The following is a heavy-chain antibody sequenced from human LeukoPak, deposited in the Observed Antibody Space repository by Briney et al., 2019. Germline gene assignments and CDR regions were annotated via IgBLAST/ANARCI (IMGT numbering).Heavy chain of an antibody. CDR1: GGSVSSNSVD. V-gene: IGHV6-1*01. D-gene: IGHD1-7*01. J-gene: IGHJ4*02. CDR3: ARAQNYAFEY. Sequence: SQTLSLTCAISGGSVSSNSVDWNWIRQSPSRGLEWLGRTYYRSKWLNDYAVSVKSRITVNADTSKNQFSLQLSSVTPEDTAVYYCARAQNYAFEYWGLGTLDTVSS. CDR2: TYYRSKWLN.